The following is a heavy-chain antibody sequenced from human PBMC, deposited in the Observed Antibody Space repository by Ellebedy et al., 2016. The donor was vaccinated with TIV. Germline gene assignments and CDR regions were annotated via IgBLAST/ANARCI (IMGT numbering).Heavy chain of an antibody. CDR1: GFTFTPYS. V-gene: IGHV3-48*04. D-gene: IGHD7-27*01. CDR3: ARDMGWGNERINDAFDI. CDR2: ISHSSLTI. Sequence: GESLKISCAASGFTFTPYSMNWVRQAPGKGLEWVSYISHSSLTIYYADSVKGRFTISRDNAENSLYLQMSSLRADDTAMYYCARDMGWGNERINDAFDIWGQGTTVTVSS. J-gene: IGHJ3*02.